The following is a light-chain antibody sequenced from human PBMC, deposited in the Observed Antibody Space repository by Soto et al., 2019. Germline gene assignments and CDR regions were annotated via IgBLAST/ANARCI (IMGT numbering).Light chain of an antibody. CDR1: QSVSSSY. Sequence: EIVLTQSPGTLSLSPGERATLSCRASQSVSSSYLAWYQQKPGQAPRLLIYDASTRATGIPDRFSGGGSGTDFTLTITRLEPEDSAVYYCQQYGSSSTWTFGQGTKVDIK. CDR2: DAS. CDR3: QQYGSSSTWT. J-gene: IGKJ1*01. V-gene: IGKV3-20*01.